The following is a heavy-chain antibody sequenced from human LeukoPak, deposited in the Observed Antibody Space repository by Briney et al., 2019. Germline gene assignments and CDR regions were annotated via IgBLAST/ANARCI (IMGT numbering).Heavy chain of an antibody. Sequence: GGSLRFSCTASGFTFSAYAMVWVRQAPGKGPEWVSAIRGGGGSAFYADSVKGRFTISRDNSKYTLFLQMNSLRAEDTAVYYCARDPNGDYIGAFDMWGPGTMVTVSS. CDR2: IRGGGGSA. CDR3: ARDPNGDYIGAFDM. D-gene: IGHD4-17*01. CDR1: GFTFSAYA. V-gene: IGHV3-23*01. J-gene: IGHJ3*02.